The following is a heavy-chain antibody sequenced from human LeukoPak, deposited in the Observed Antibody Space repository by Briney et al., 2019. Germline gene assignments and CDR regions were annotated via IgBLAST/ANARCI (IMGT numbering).Heavy chain of an antibody. CDR1: GFTFSSYG. D-gene: IGHD3-10*01. J-gene: IGHJ6*02. CDR2: ISYDGSNK. Sequence: PGGSLRLSCAASGFTFSSYGMHWVRQASGKGLEWVAVISYDGSNKYYADSVKGRFTISRDNSKNTLYLQMNSLRAEDTAVYYCAKDRDYYGSGSWYGMDVWGQGTTVTVSS. CDR3: AKDRDYYGSGSWYGMDV. V-gene: IGHV3-30*18.